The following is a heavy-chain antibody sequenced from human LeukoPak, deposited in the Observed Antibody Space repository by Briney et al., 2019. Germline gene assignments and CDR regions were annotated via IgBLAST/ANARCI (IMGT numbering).Heavy chain of an antibody. CDR3: ARDRGYSAFDI. CDR2: IYHSGST. CDR1: GGSISSSNW. Sequence: PSETLSFTCAVSGGSISSSNWWSWVRQPPGKGLEWIGEIYHSGSTNYNPSLKSRVTISVDKSKNQFSLKRSSVTAVDTAVYYCARDRGYSAFDIWGQETMVTVSS. D-gene: IGHD6-13*01. V-gene: IGHV4-4*02. J-gene: IGHJ3*02.